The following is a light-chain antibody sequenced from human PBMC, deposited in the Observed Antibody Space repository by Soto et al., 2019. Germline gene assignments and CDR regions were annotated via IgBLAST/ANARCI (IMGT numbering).Light chain of an antibody. J-gene: IGKJ1*01. CDR1: QSVSSN. CDR2: DTS. Sequence: EMVLPRSPGTRPLSPGEGGTSAVRVSQSVSSNYLAWYQQKPGQAPRLLIYDTSTGATGIPARFSGSGSGTEFTLTISSLQSEDFAVYFCQHYNGYSEVFGQGTKVDIK. CDR3: QHYNGYSEV. V-gene: IGKV3-15*01.